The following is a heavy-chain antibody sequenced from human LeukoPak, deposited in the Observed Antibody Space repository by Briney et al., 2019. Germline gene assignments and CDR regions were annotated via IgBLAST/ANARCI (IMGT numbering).Heavy chain of an antibody. CDR1: GFTFSSYS. D-gene: IGHD3-16*01. J-gene: IGHJ4*02. Sequence: GGSLRLSCAASGFTFSSYSMNWVRQAPGKGLEWVSSISSSSSYIYYADSVKGRFTISRDNAKNSLYLQMNSLRAEDTAVYYCARGLRLGESLNSWGQGTLVTVSS. CDR2: ISSSSSYI. CDR3: ARGLRLGESLNS. V-gene: IGHV3-21*01.